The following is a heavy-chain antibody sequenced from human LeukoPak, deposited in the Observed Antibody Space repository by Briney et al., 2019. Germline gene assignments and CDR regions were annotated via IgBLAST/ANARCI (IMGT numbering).Heavy chain of an antibody. CDR2: IRYDGINE. D-gene: IGHD1-1*01. CDR1: GFTFSNYV. J-gene: IGHJ4*02. V-gene: IGHV3-30*02. CDR3: AKDRGATTGYFDY. Sequence: GGSLRLSCAASGFTFSNYVMHWVRQAPGEGLGWVAFIRYDGINEYYRDSVKGRFTISRDNSKSTLYLQMNSLRAEDTAVYYCAKDRGATTGYFDYWGQGTLVTVSS.